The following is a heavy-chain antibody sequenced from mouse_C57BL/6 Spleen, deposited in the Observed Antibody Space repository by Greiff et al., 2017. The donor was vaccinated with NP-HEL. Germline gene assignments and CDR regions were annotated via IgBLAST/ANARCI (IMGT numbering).Heavy chain of an antibody. CDR2: ISYDGSN. CDR3: ARDRHYDSYYFDY. D-gene: IGHD2-4*01. V-gene: IGHV3-6*01. J-gene: IGHJ2*01. Sequence: EVKLMESGPGLVKPSQSLSLTCSVTGYSITSGYYWNWIRQFPGNKLEWMGYISYDGSNNYNPSLKNRISITRDTSKNQFFLKLNSVTTEDTATYYCARDRHYDSYYFDYWGQGTTLTVSS. CDR1: GYSITSGYY.